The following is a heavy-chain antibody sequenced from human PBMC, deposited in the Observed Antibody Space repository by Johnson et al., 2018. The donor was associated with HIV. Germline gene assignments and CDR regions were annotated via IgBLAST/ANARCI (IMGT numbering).Heavy chain of an antibody. CDR1: GFTFSSYA. D-gene: IGHD3-10*01. J-gene: IGHJ3*01. Sequence: QVQLVESGGGVVQPGRSLRLSCAASGFTFSSYAMHWVRQAPGKGLEWVAVIWYDGTNRYYGDSVKGRFTISRDNSKNTVYLQMNGLRAEDTAVYHCARDRSGRGVPIYWGQGTMVTVSS. CDR2: IWYDGTNR. V-gene: IGHV3-33*08. CDR3: ARDRSGRGVPIY.